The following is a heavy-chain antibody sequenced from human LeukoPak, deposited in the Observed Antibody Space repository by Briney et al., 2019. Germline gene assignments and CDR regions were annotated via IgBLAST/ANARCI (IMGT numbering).Heavy chain of an antibody. J-gene: IGHJ5*02. D-gene: IGHD3-3*01. Sequence: SETLSLTCTVSGGSISSGSYYWSWIRQPAGKGLEWIGRIYTSGSTNYNPSRKSRATISVDTSKNQFSLQLSSVTAADTAVYYCARGITIFGVVIIGWFDPWGQGTLVTVSS. CDR2: IYTSGST. V-gene: IGHV4-61*02. CDR3: ARGITIFGVVIIGWFDP. CDR1: GGSISSGSYY.